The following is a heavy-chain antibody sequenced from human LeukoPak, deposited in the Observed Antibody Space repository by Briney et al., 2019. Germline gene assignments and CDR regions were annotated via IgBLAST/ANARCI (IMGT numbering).Heavy chain of an antibody. D-gene: IGHD2-15*01. CDR1: GFTFNNYW. Sequence: GGSLRLSCEASGFTFNNYWMHWVRQAPGKGLVWVSHIENNGRSTNYADSVKGRFTISRDNTRNTLSLEMNNLRAEDTAVYYCAREKVVASQYYYYGMDVWGQGATVTVSS. CDR3: AREKVVASQYYYYGMDV. J-gene: IGHJ6*02. CDR2: IENNGRST. V-gene: IGHV3-74*01.